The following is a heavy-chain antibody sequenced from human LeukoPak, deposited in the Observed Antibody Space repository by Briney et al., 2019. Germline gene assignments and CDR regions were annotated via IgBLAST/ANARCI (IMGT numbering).Heavy chain of an antibody. CDR2: IYTSGST. V-gene: IGHV4-4*09. CDR1: GSISGYY. J-gene: IGHJ3*02. Sequence: SETLSLTCTVSGSISGYYLSWIRQPPGKGLEWIGYIYTSGSTNYNPSLESRVTISVDTSKNQFSLDLSSVTAADTAVYYCARQMCTSTSCLTKNAFDIWGQGTMVAVSS. D-gene: IGHD2-2*01. CDR3: ARQMCTSTSCLTKNAFDI.